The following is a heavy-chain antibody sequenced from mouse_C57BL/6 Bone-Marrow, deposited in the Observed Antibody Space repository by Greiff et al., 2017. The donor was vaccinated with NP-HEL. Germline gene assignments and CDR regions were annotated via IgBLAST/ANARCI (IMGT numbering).Heavy chain of an antibody. CDR2: IDPETGGT. J-gene: IGHJ2*01. CDR1: GYTFTDYE. Sequence: QVQLQQSGAELVRPGASVTLSCKASGYTFTDYEMHWVKQTPVHGLEWIGAIDPETGGTAYNQKFKGKAILTADKSSSTAYMELRSLTSEDSTVYYCTMRGEYYFDYWGQGTTLTVSS. V-gene: IGHV1-15*01. CDR3: TMRGEYYFDY.